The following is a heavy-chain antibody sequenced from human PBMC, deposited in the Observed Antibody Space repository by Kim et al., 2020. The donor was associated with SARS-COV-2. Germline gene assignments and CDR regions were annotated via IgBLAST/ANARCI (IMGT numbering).Heavy chain of an antibody. V-gene: IGHV3-33*01. CDR3: AREKEQQLAVFDY. J-gene: IGHJ4*02. Sequence: ADSVKGRFTISRDNSKNTLYLQMNSLRAEDTAVYYCAREKEQQLAVFDYWGQGTLVTVSS. D-gene: IGHD6-13*01.